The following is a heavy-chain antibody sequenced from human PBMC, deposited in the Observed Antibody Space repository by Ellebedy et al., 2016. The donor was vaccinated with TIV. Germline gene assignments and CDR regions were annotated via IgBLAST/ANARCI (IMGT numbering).Heavy chain of an antibody. CDR3: ARDDAVAGVDY. Sequence: ASVKVSCKASGGTFSSYAISWVRQAPGQGLEWMGWINVGNGNTKYSQKFQGKVTITRDTSASTAYMELSSLRSEDTAVYYCARDDAVAGVDYWGQGTLVTVSS. D-gene: IGHD6-19*01. V-gene: IGHV1-3*01. CDR2: INVGNGNT. J-gene: IGHJ4*02. CDR1: GGTFSSYA.